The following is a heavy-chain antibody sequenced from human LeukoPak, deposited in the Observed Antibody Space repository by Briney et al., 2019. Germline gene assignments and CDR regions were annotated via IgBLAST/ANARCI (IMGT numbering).Heavy chain of an antibody. Sequence: SETLSLTCTVSGGSISSHYWSWIWQPPGKGLEWIGYIYYSGSTNYNPSLKSRVTISVDTSKNQFSLKLSSVTAADTAVYYCARDWVRGVITAFDYWGQGTLVTVSS. CDR1: GGSISSHY. CDR2: IYYSGST. J-gene: IGHJ4*02. V-gene: IGHV4-59*11. CDR3: ARDWVRGVITAFDY. D-gene: IGHD3-10*01.